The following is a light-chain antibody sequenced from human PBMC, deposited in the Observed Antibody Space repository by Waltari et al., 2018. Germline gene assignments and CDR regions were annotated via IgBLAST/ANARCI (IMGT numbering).Light chain of an antibody. V-gene: IGLV1-51*01. Sequence: QSVLTQPPSVSAAPGQKVTISCSGSYSNIGNNYVSWYQQLPGTAPKLLIYDNNKRPSGIPDRFSGSKSGASATLGITGLQTGDEADYYCGTWYATLSAGVFGGGTKVTVL. CDR2: DNN. J-gene: IGLJ3*02. CDR1: YSNIGNNY. CDR3: GTWYATLSAGV.